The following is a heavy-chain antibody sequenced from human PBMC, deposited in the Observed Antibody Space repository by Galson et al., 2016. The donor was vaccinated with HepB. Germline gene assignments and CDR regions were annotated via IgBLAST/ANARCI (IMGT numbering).Heavy chain of an antibody. CDR2: IYWDDHK. J-gene: IGHJ5*02. CDR3: APSRYDFEGHNCFAP. CDR1: GFSLSTRGVG. Sequence: PALVKPTQTLTLTCTFSGFSLSTRGVGVGWIRQPPGKALEWLALIYWDDHKPYSPSLKSRLTITKDPSKNQVVLTMTNMDPVDTATYFCAPSRYDFEGHNCFAPWGQGTLVTVSS. D-gene: IGHD3-3*01. V-gene: IGHV2-5*02.